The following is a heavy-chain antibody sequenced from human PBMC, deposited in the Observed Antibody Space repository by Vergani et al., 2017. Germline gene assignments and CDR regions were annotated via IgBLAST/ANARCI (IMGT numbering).Heavy chain of an antibody. CDR3: AKARDPNCKGGNCYSYYYGLDL. Sequence: EVQLLESGGNLIQPGGSLRLSCGASGFTFSSYAMTWARLAPGKGWQWVSAISGSGGNTFYTDSVKGRFTISRDNSKDTLYLQMNSLRVEDTAIYYCAKARDPNCKGGNCYSYYYGLDLWGQGTTVTVSS. V-gene: IGHV3-23*01. CDR2: ISGSGGNT. CDR1: GFTFSSYA. J-gene: IGHJ6*02. D-gene: IGHD2-21*01.